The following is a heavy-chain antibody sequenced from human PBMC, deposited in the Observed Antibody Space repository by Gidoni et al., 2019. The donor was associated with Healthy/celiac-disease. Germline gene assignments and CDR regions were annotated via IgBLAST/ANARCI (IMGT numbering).Heavy chain of an antibody. D-gene: IGHD3-22*01. J-gene: IGHJ4*02. CDR1: GFTFDDYA. CDR2: ISWNSGSI. CDR3: AKGRLVVDTSVIDY. V-gene: IGHV3-9*01. Sequence: SGFTFDDYAMHWVRQAPGQGLEWVSGISWNSGSIGYADSVKGRFTISRDNAKNSLYLQMNSLRAEDTALYYCAKGRLVVDTSVIDYWGQGTLVTVSS.